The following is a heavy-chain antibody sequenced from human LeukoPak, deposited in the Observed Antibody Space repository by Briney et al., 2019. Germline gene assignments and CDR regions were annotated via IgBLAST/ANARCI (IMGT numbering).Heavy chain of an antibody. D-gene: IGHD3-22*01. CDR3: TYSSGYRTFDY. CDR1: GGSISSYY. J-gene: IGHJ4*02. CDR2: IYYSGST. V-gene: IGHV4-59*08. Sequence: SETLSLTCTVSGGSISSYYWSWIRQPPGKGLEWIGYIYYSGSTNYNPSLKSRVTISVDTSKNQFSLKLSSVTAADTAVYYCTYSSGYRTFDYWGQGTLVTVSS.